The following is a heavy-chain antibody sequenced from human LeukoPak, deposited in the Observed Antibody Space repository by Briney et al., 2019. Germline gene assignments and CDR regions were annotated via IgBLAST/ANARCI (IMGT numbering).Heavy chain of an antibody. J-gene: IGHJ4*02. CDR2: INREGSST. CDR1: GFTFNSHW. V-gene: IGHV3-74*01. D-gene: IGHD4-17*01. Sequence: GGSLRLSCAASGFTFNSHWMHWVRQAPGKGLAWVSRINREGSSTSYADSVKGRFTMSRDNAKRTVYLQMNSLRAEDTAVYYCARDNGDYGDYWGQGTLVTVSS. CDR3: ARDNGDYGDY.